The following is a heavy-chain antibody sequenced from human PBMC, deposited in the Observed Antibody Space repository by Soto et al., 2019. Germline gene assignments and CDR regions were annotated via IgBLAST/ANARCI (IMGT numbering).Heavy chain of an antibody. Sequence: GASVKVSCKASGYTFTSYGISWVRQAPGQGLEWMGWLSVYNGNTDYAQKLQGRVTVTTDTSTSTAYMQMNSLRAEDTAVYYCARDGYCSGGSCYSVPVFEYWGQGILVTVSS. D-gene: IGHD2-15*01. CDR2: LSVYNGNT. V-gene: IGHV1-18*01. CDR3: ARDGYCSGGSCYSVPVFEY. CDR1: GYTFTSYG. J-gene: IGHJ4*02.